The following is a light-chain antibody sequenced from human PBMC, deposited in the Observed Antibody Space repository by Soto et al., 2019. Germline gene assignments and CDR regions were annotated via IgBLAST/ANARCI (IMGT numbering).Light chain of an antibody. CDR1: QSVGSY. CDR2: DTS. V-gene: IGKV3-20*01. J-gene: IGKJ4*01. Sequence: EIVLTQSPGTLSLSPGERATLSCRASQSVGSYLTWYQQKPGQAPRLLIYDTSTMATGVPDRFSGSRSGTDFTLTISRLETEYFAVCYCQQYGRSHLTFGGGTKVEIQ. CDR3: QQYGRSHLT.